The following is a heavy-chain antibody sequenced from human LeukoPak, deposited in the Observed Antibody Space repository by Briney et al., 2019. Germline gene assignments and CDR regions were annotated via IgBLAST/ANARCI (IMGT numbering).Heavy chain of an antibody. CDR2: INPSGGST. CDR1: GYTFTSYY. CDR3: ATFGGRGYLDY. D-gene: IGHD3-3*01. V-gene: IGHV1-46*01. J-gene: IGHJ4*02. Sequence: GASVKVSCKASGYTFTSYYMHWVRQAPGQGLEWMGIINPSGGSTSYAQKFQGRVTMTEDSSTDTVYMKLSSLRSEDTAVYYCATFGGRGYLDYWGQGTLVTVSS.